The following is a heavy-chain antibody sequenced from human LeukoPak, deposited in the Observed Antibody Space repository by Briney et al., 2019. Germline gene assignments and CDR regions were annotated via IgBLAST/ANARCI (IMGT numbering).Heavy chain of an antibody. CDR2: ISYDGSNK. V-gene: IGHV3-30-3*01. D-gene: IGHD6-13*01. CDR3: ARGDRGIAAAGTIDY. Sequence: PGGSLRLSCAASGFTFSSYAMHWVRQAPGKGLEWVAVISYDGSNKYYADSVKGRFTISRDNSKSTLYLQMNSLRAEDTAVYYCARGDRGIAAAGTIDYWGQGTLVTVSS. CDR1: GFTFSSYA. J-gene: IGHJ4*02.